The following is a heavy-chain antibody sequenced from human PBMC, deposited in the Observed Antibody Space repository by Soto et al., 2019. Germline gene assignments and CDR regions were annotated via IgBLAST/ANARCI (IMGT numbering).Heavy chain of an antibody. V-gene: IGHV3-30*18. CDR1: GFTFRNFV. CDR3: AKDQSSIFRSGPGMDV. D-gene: IGHD3-3*01. J-gene: IGHJ6*02. CDR2: ISYAGNNI. Sequence: QVQLLESGGGVVQPGRSLRISCAASGFTFRNFVMHWVRQAPGKGLEWVAVISYAGNNIFYADSVKGRFTISRDNSGNTLYLEMSSLRGEDTAVYYCAKDQSSIFRSGPGMDVWGQGTTVTVSS.